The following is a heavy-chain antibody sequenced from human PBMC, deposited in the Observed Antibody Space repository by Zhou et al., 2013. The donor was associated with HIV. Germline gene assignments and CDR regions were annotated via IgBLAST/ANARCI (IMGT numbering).Heavy chain of an antibody. CDR2: ISSYNGHT. V-gene: IGHV1-18*01. D-gene: IGHD4-4*01. CDR3: ARAYSTAWYGGGFYYMDV. J-gene: IGHJ6*03. Sequence: QVQLMQSGGEVKRPGASVKVSCKASGFTFTAFGISWVRQAPGQGLEWMGWISSYNGHTNYAQNFQGRVTVTTDTSTGTAYMELRSLRSDDTALYYCARAYSTAWYGGGFYYMDVWGTGTTVTVSS. CDR1: GFTFTAFG.